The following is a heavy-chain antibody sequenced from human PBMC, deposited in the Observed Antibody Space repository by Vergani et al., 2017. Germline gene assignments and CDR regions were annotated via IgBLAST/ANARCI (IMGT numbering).Heavy chain of an antibody. Sequence: EVQLVESGGGLVKPGGSLRLSCAASGFTFSSYSMNWVRQAPGKGLEWVSSISSSSSYIYCADSVKGRFTISRDNAKNSLYLQMNSLRAEDTAVYYCARDLFYYDSSGYYSGFFDYWGQGTLVTVSS. D-gene: IGHD3-22*01. J-gene: IGHJ4*02. CDR3: ARDLFYYDSSGYYSGFFDY. CDR2: ISSSSSYI. CDR1: GFTFSSYS. V-gene: IGHV3-21*01.